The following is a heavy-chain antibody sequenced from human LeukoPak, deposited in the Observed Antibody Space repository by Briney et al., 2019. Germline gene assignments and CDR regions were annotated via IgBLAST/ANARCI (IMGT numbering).Heavy chain of an antibody. V-gene: IGHV3-48*01. CDR1: GFTFSSYS. J-gene: IGHJ4*02. CDR3: AKPPTFDFDY. Sequence: GGSLRLSCAASGFTFSSYSMNWVRQAPGKGLEWVSYISSSSSTIYYADSVKGRFTISRDNSKNTLYLQMNSLRAEDTAVYYCAKPPTFDFDYWGQGTLVTVSS. D-gene: IGHD2/OR15-2a*01. CDR2: ISSSSSTI.